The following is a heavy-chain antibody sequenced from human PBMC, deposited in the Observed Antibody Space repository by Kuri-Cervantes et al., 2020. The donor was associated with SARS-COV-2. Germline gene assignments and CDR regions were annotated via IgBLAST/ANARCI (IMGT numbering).Heavy chain of an antibody. CDR1: GYTFTTYY. CDR2: INPSGGST. CDR3: ARGGLVPAASDAFDI. Sequence: ASVKVSCKASGYTFTTYYMHWVRQAPGQGLEWMGIINPSGGSTSYAQKFQGRVTMTRDTSTSTVYMQLSSLRSEDTAVYYCARGGLVPAASDAFDIWGQETMVTVSS. J-gene: IGHJ3*02. V-gene: IGHV1-46*03. D-gene: IGHD2-2*01.